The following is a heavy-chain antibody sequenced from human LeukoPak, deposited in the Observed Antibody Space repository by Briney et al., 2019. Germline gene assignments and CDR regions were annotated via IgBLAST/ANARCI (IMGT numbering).Heavy chain of an antibody. Sequence: ASVKASCKASGYTFTSYGISWVRQAPGQGLEWMGWVSAYNGNTNYAQKLQGRVTMTTDTSTSTAYMELRSLRSDDTAVYYCARVAPGAGPYDYWGQGTLVTVSS. D-gene: IGHD6-19*01. J-gene: IGHJ4*02. CDR3: ARVAPGAGPYDY. CDR2: VSAYNGNT. CDR1: GYTFTSYG. V-gene: IGHV1-18*01.